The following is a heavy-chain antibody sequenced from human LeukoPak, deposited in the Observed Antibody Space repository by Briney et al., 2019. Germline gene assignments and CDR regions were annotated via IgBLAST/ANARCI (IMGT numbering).Heavy chain of an antibody. D-gene: IGHD3-3*01. CDR1: GGSISSYY. CDR2: IYYSGST. CDR3: ARAGPITIFGVVIPDAFDI. V-gene: IGHV4-59*01. J-gene: IGHJ3*02. Sequence: SEILSLTCTVSGGSISSYYWSWIRQPPGKGLEWIGYIYYSGSTNYNPSLKSRVTISVDTSKNQFSLKLSSVTAADTAVYYCARAGPITIFGVVIPDAFDIWGQGTMVTVSS.